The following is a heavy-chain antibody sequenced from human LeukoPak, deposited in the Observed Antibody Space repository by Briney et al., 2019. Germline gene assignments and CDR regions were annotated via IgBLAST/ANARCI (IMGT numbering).Heavy chain of an antibody. J-gene: IGHJ4*02. Sequence: ASVKVSCKASGYTFTSYGISWVRQAPGQGLEWMGWISAYNGNTNYAQKLQGRVTMATDTSTSTAYMELRSLRSDDTAVYYCARAFCVGECFVLHIFFDSWGQGTLVTVSS. CDR1: GYTFTSYG. D-gene: IGHD2-21*01. CDR2: ISAYNGNT. V-gene: IGHV1-18*01. CDR3: ARAFCVGECFVLHIFFDS.